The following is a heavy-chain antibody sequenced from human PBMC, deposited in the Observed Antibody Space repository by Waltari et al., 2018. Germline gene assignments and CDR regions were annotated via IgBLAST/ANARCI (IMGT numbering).Heavy chain of an antibody. Sequence: EVQLVETGGGLIQPEGSLRLSCAASGFTVSGNYMAWVRQAPGKGREWVSTIYSGGERHYADSVAGRFTISRDSSKNTLFLQMNNLRADDTAVYYCASLGAAVYYSMGVWGQGTTVTVSS. CDR1: GFTVSGNY. V-gene: IGHV3-53*02. D-gene: IGHD6-13*01. CDR3: ASLGAAVYYSMGV. J-gene: IGHJ6*02. CDR2: IYSGGER.